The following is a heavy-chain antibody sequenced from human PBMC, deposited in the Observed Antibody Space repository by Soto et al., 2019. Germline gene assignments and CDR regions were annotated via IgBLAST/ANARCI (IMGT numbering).Heavy chain of an antibody. D-gene: IGHD3-16*01. V-gene: IGHV3-9*01. Sequence: EVQLVEAGGGLVQPGRSLRLSCVGSGFTFDDYAMHWVRQAAGKGLEWVSGISWGSDSIEYADSVQGRFTISRDNAKNSLYLQMNSLRLEDTALYFCAKDMTPNYSETYAYAAFGKWGLGTMITVSS. CDR2: ISWGSDSI. J-gene: IGHJ3*02. CDR3: AKDMTPNYSETYAYAAFGK. CDR1: GFTFDDYA.